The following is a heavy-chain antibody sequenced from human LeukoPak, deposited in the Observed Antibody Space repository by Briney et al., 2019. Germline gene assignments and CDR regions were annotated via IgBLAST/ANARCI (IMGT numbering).Heavy chain of an antibody. J-gene: IGHJ4*02. CDR2: IYYSGST. V-gene: IGHV4-39*07. D-gene: IGHD6-19*01. CDR1: GGSISSSSYY. Sequence: SETLSLTCTVSGGSISSSSYYWGWIRQPPGKGLEWIGSIYYSGSTYYNPSLKSRVTISVDTSKNRFSLKLSSVTAADTAIYYCARDGRAGSLFAYWGQGTLVTVSS. CDR3: ARDGRAGSLFAY.